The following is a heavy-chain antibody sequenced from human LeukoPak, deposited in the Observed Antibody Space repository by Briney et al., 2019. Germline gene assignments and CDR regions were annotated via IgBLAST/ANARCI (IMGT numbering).Heavy chain of an antibody. D-gene: IGHD5-12*01. J-gene: IGHJ4*02. CDR1: GIHFPSFE. Sequence: GSLRPSCGGPGIHFPSFEKHWGRQAPGKGLGWGAYISSSGLTMYYADSVKGRFTISRDNAKNSLYLQMNSLRVEDTGVYYCALTRGYSGYDLDYWGQGTLVTVSS. CDR2: ISSSGLTM. CDR3: ALTRGYSGYDLDY. V-gene: IGHV3-48*03.